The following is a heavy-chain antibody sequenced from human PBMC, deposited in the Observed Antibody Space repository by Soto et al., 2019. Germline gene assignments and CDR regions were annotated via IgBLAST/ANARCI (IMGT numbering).Heavy chain of an antibody. Sequence: ASVKVSCKVSGYTLTELSMHWVRQAPGKGLEWMGGFDPEDGETIYAQKFQGRVTMTEDTSTDTAYMELSSLRSEDTAVYYCATAPRIAVAGTLFDYWGQGTLVTVSS. D-gene: IGHD6-19*01. CDR3: ATAPRIAVAGTLFDY. CDR1: GYTLTELS. CDR2: FDPEDGET. V-gene: IGHV1-24*01. J-gene: IGHJ4*02.